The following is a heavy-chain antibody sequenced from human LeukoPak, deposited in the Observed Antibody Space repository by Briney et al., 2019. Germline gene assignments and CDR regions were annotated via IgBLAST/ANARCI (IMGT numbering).Heavy chain of an antibody. CDR1: GGSISSSSYY. Sequence: SETLSLTCTVSGGSISSSSYYWGWIRQPPGKGLEWIGSIYYSGSTYYNPSLKSRVTISVDTSKNQFSLKLSSVTAADTAVYYCATLRVRWIFDYWGQGTLVTVSS. J-gene: IGHJ4*02. V-gene: IGHV4-39*07. CDR2: IYYSGST. D-gene: IGHD4-17*01. CDR3: ATLRVRWIFDY.